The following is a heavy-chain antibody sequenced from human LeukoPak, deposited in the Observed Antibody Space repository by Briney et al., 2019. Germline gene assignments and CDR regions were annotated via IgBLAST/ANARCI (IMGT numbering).Heavy chain of an antibody. D-gene: IGHD6-6*01. CDR2: INHSGST. CDR1: GGSFSSYY. V-gene: IGHV4-34*01. Sequence: SETLSLTCAVYGGSFSSYYWSWIRQPPGKGLEWIGEINHSGSTNYNPSLKSRVTISVDTSKNQFSLKLSSVTAADTAVYYCAESIAARRRRVWRYWGQGTLVTVSS. J-gene: IGHJ4*02. CDR3: AESIAARRRRVWRY.